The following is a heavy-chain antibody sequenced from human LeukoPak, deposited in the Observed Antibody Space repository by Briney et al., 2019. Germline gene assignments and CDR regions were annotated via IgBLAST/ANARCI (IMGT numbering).Heavy chain of an antibody. V-gene: IGHV1-46*01. D-gene: IGHD3-22*01. CDR1: GYTFTSYY. CDR2: INPSGGST. Sequence: ASVTVSCTASGYTFTSYYMHWVRQAPGQGLEWMGIINPSGGSTSYAQKFQGRVTMTRDTSTSTVYMELSSLRSEDTAVYYCARGGYYDSTTPAVSYYYYYGMDVWGQGTTVTVSS. J-gene: IGHJ6*02. CDR3: ARGGYYDSTTPAVSYYYYYGMDV.